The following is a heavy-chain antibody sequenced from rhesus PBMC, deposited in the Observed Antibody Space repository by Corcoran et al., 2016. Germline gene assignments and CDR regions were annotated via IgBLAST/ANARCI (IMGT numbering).Heavy chain of an antibody. Sequence: QVQLQESGPGVVKPSETLSLTCAVSGGSISGYYLWSWIRQPPGKGLEWIGNIYGGRGSTSYNPSLKSRVIISIDTSNNQFSLKLRSVTAADTAVYYCARDRGSMFGLVTGYYNGFDVWGAGVLVTVSS. CDR2: IYGGRGST. CDR1: GGSISGYYL. D-gene: IGHD3-3*01. V-gene: IGHV4-106*01. CDR3: ARDRGSMFGLVTGYYNGFDV. J-gene: IGHJ5-1*01.